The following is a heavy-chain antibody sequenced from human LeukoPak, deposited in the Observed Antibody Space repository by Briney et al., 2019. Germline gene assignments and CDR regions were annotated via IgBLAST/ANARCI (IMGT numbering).Heavy chain of an antibody. D-gene: IGHD2-2*03. J-gene: IGHJ4*02. CDR2: ISAYNGNT. V-gene: IGHV1-18*01. CDR3: ARDGYCSSTSCYANY. CDR1: GYTFTSYG. Sequence: GASVKVSCRASGYTFTSYGISWVRQAPGQGLEWMGWISAYNGNTNYAQKLQGRVTMTTDTSTSTAYMELSRLRSDDTAVCYCARDGYCSSTSCYANYWGQGTLVTVSS.